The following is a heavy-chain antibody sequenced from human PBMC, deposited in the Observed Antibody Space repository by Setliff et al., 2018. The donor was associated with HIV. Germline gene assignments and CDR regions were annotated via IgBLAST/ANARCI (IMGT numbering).Heavy chain of an antibody. V-gene: IGHV3-7*01. J-gene: IGHJ4*02. CDR3: AKNDILTGYYKGVDY. CDR2: IAQDGSEK. D-gene: IGHD3-9*01. Sequence: GGSLRLSCVASKFTFSSYWMNWVRQAPGKGLEWVANIAQDGSEKYFVDSVKGRFTISRDNAKNSLYLQMNSLRAEDTAVYYCAKNDILTGYYKGVDYWGQGTLVTVSS. CDR1: KFTFSSYW.